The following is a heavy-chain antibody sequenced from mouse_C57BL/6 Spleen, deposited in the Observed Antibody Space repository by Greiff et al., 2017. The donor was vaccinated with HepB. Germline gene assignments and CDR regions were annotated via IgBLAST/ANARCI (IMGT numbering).Heavy chain of an antibody. CDR3: AREEGFDY. J-gene: IGHJ3*01. CDR1: GYTFTGYW. V-gene: IGHV1-9*01. Sequence: QVHLKQSGAELMKPGASVKLSCKATGYTFTGYWIEWVKQRPGHGLEWIGEILPGSGSTDYNQNFKGKATFTAETSSNTAYMQLSSLTTEDSAIYCCAREEGFDYWGQGTLVTVSS. CDR2: ILPGSGST.